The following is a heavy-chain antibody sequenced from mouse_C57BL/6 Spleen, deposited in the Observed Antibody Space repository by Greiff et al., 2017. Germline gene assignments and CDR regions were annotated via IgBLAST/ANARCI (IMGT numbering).Heavy chain of an antibody. CDR3: ARTGKVGYFDY. CDR1: GYTFTSYW. V-gene: IGHV1-69*01. D-gene: IGHD1-1*01. CDR2: IDPSDSYT. Sequence: QVQLQQPGAELVMPGASVKLSCKASGYTFTSYWMHWVKQRPGQGLEWIGEIDPSDSYTNYNQKFKGKSTLTVDKSSSTAYMQLSSLTSEDSAVXFCARTGKVGYFDYCGQGTTLTDSS. J-gene: IGHJ2*01.